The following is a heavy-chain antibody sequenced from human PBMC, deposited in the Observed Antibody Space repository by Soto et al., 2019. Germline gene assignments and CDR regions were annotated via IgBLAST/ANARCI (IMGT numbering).Heavy chain of an antibody. CDR1: GGTFSSYA. J-gene: IGHJ6*02. Sequence: SVKVSCKASGGTFSSYAISWVRQAPGQGLEWMGGIIPIFGTANYAQKFQGRVTITADESTSTACMELSSLRSEDTAVYYCAREEMYSSSMDVWGQGTTVTVYS. D-gene: IGHD6-6*01. CDR2: IIPIFGTA. CDR3: AREEMYSSSMDV. V-gene: IGHV1-69*13.